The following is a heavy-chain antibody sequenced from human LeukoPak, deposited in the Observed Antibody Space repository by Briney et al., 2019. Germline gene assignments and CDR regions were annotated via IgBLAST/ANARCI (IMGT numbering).Heavy chain of an antibody. J-gene: IGHJ4*02. CDR1: GFTFSDYY. V-gene: IGHV3-11*04. CDR3: AKEGRGYTYGPYFEY. Sequence: GGSLRLSCADSGFTFSDYYMSWIRQAPGKGLEWVSYISSSGSTIYYADSVKGRFTISRDNAKNTLYLQMNSLRAEDTAVYYCAKEGRGYTYGPYFEYWGQGTLVTVSS. D-gene: IGHD5-18*01. CDR2: ISSSGSTI.